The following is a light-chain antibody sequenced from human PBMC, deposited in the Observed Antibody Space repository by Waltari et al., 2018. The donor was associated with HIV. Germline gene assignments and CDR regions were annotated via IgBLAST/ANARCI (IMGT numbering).Light chain of an antibody. Sequence: QSVLTQPPSVSEAPRQRVTISCSGSSSNLGTNAVNWYQQLPGKAPKLLIYYDDLLPSGVSDRFSGSKSGTSASLAISGLQSEDEADYYCAAWDDSLNDLVFGGGTKLTVL. V-gene: IGLV1-36*01. CDR1: SSNLGTNA. CDR2: YDD. J-gene: IGLJ2*01. CDR3: AAWDDSLNDLV.